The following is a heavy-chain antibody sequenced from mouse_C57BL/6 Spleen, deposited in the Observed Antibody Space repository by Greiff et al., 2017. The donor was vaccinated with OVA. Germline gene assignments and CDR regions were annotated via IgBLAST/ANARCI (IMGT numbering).Heavy chain of an antibody. CDR1: GFNIKDDY. CDR3: TTGVSAY. D-gene: IGHD6-2*01. CDR2: IDPENGDT. V-gene: IGHV14-4*01. J-gene: IGHJ3*01. Sequence: EVQLVESGAELVRPGASVKLSCTASGFNIKDDYMHWVKQRPEQGLEWIGWIDPENGDTEYASKFQGKATITADTSSNTAYLQLSSLTSEDTAVYYCTTGVSAYWGQGTLVTVSA.